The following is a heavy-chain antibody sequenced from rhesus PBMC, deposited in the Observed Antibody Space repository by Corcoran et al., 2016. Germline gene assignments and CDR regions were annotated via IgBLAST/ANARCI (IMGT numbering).Heavy chain of an antibody. CDR1: GGSISSGYYY. CDR3: ARFGGIAAGLGGLDS. Sequence: QLQLQESGPGLVKPSETLSVTCAVSGGSISSGYYYWSWIRKPPGKGLEWMGYITYSGSTSYNPSLNSTVPISSDTSKNQFSLKLSSVTAADTAVYYCARFGGIAAGLGGLDSWGQGVVVTVSS. D-gene: IGHD6-13*01. J-gene: IGHJ6*01. V-gene: IGHV4-122*02. CDR2: ITYSGST.